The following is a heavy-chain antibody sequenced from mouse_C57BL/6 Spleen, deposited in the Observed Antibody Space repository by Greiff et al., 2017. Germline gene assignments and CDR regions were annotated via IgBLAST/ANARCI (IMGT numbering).Heavy chain of an antibody. CDR2: INPSNGGT. D-gene: IGHD2-2*01. Sequence: QVQLQQPGTDLVKPGASVKLSCKASGYTFTSYWMHWVKQRPGQGLEWIGNINPSNGGTNYNEKFKSKATLTVDKSSSTAYMQLSSLTSEDSAVYYCARWGGYDDAMEYWGQGTSVTVSS. CDR1: GYTFTSYW. V-gene: IGHV1-53*01. J-gene: IGHJ4*01. CDR3: ARWGGYDDAMEY.